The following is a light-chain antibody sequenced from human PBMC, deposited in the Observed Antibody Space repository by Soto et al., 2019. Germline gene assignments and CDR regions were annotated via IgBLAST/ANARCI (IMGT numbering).Light chain of an antibody. CDR2: GAT. CDR3: QQYCSSPPT. CDR1: QTVYSSY. J-gene: IGKJ4*01. Sequence: EIVLTQSPGTVSLSPGETATLSCRASQTVYSSYLAWYQQRPGQAPRLLIYGATTRATGVPDRFSGGGSGTDFTLTISRLEPEDFAVYNCQQYCSSPPTFGGGTMVEIE. V-gene: IGKV3-20*01.